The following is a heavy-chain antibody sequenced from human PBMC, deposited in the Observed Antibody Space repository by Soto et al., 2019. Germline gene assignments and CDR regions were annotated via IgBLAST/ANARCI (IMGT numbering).Heavy chain of an antibody. V-gene: IGHV3-30-3*01. Sequence: QVQLVESGGGVVQPGRSLRLSCAASGFTFSTYSMHWVRQAPGKGLDWVAVVSYDGSVKYYADSVKGRFTISRDNSKNTLYLQMNSLRTEDTAVYYCARGYYDILPGFSFWYFDLWGRGTLLTVSS. J-gene: IGHJ2*01. CDR2: VSYDGSVK. CDR1: GFTFSTYS. CDR3: ARGYYDILPGFSFWYFDL. D-gene: IGHD3-9*01.